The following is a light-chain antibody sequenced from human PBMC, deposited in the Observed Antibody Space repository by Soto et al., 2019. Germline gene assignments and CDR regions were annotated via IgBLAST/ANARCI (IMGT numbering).Light chain of an antibody. V-gene: IGKV3D-15*01. CDR3: QQYDSSQGLT. Sequence: ELLMTQSPATLSVSPWERTTLSCTASQNVRSKLASYQQKPGQAPSLLIYDASNRATGIPARFSGSGSGTDFTLTISRLQTEDFAVYYCQQYDSSQGLTFGGGTKVDI. J-gene: IGKJ4*01. CDR2: DAS. CDR1: QNVRSK.